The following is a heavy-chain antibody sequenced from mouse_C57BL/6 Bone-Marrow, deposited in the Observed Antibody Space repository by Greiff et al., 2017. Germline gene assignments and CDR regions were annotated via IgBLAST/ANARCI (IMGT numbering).Heavy chain of an antibody. CDR2: IYPRSGNT. J-gene: IGHJ2*01. Sequence: VKLQESGAELARPGASVKLSCKASGYTFTSSGISWVKQRTGQGLEWIGEIYPRSGNTYYNEKFKGKATLTADKSSSTAYMELRSLTSEDSAVYFCARRVGDYWGQGTTLTVSS. V-gene: IGHV1-81*01. CDR3: ARRVGDY. CDR1: GYTFTSSG. D-gene: IGHD1-1*02.